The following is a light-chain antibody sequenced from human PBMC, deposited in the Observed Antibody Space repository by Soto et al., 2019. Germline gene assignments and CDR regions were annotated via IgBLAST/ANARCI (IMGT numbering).Light chain of an antibody. CDR2: AAS. J-gene: IGKJ1*01. CDR1: QSISSY. V-gene: IGKV1-39*01. CDR3: QQSYSTLAT. Sequence: DIQMTQSPSSLSASVGDRVTNTCRASQSISSYLNWYQQKPGKAPKLLIYAASSLQSGVPSRFSGSGSGTDFTLTISSLQPEDFATYYCQQSYSTLATFGQGTKVDIK.